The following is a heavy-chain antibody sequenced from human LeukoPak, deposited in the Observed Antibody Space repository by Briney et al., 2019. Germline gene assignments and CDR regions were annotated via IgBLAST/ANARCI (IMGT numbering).Heavy chain of an antibody. CDR2: ISAYNGNT. CDR1: GYTFTSYG. V-gene: IGHV1-18*01. Sequence: ASVKVSCKASGYTFTSYGISWVRQAPGQGLEWMGWISAYNGNTNYAQKLQGRVTMTTDTSTSTAYMELRSLRSDDTAVYYCARGPSHDYGDYVRGSGPRYWGQGTLVTVSS. CDR3: ARGPSHDYGDYVRGSGPRY. J-gene: IGHJ4*02. D-gene: IGHD4-17*01.